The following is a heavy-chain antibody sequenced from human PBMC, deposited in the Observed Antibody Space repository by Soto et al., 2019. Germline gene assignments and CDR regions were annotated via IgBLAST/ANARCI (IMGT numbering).Heavy chain of an antibody. CDR1: GFTFSDSA. J-gene: IGHJ4*02. CDR3: TRYSKSLNYHFDY. Sequence: EVQLVESGGGLVQPGGSLKLSCSASGFTFSDSAMHWVRQASGKGLEWVGRIRSKGNNYATAYATSVEGRFTISRDDSEKTAYLQMNRLKSEDTAVYYCTRYSKSLNYHFDYWGQGALVTVSS. V-gene: IGHV3-73*02. CDR2: IRSKGNNYAT. D-gene: IGHD4-4*01.